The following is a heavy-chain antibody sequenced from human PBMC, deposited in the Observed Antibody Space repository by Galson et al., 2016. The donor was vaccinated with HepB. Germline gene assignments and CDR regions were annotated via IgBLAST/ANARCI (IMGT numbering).Heavy chain of an antibody. CDR2: IDQDGKT. J-gene: IGHJ4*02. D-gene: IGHD6-19*01. V-gene: IGHV4-39*02. CDR3: VADSPRSGAPPPLDD. Sequence: SETLSLTCGLSGDYRRSSGYFWHWLRQPPGKTPQWIGNIDQDGKTTFISSRESRLSMSIDMAGQSLSLTLASTTVADTAVYFWVADSPRSGAPPPLDDWGQGVLVLVSA. CDR1: GDYRRSSGYF.